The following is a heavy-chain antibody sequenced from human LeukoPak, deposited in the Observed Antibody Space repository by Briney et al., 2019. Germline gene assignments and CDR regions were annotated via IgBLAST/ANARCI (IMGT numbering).Heavy chain of an antibody. Sequence: SETLSLTCTVSGGSISSGGYYWGWIRQPPGKGLEWIGSIYYSGTTYYNPSLKSRVTISVDTSKNQFSLKLSSVTAADTAVYYCARGGQWLGYYYFYYMDVWGKGTTVTVS. CDR2: IYYSGTT. J-gene: IGHJ6*03. D-gene: IGHD6-19*01. CDR1: GGSISSGGYY. V-gene: IGHV4-39*01. CDR3: ARGGQWLGYYYFYYMDV.